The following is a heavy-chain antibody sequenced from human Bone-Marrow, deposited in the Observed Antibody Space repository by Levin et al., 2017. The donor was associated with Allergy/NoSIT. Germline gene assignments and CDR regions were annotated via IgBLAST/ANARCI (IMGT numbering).Heavy chain of an antibody. CDR2: IIPIFGTA. CDR3: ARGPRYGDEIYYYYGMDG. D-gene: IGHD4-17*01. Sequence: PWASVKVSCKASGGTFSSYAISWVRQAPGQGLEWMGGIIPIFGTANYAQKFQGRVTITADESTSTAYMELSSLRSEDTAVYYCARGPRYGDEIYYYYGMDGWGQGTTVTVSS. J-gene: IGHJ6*02. CDR1: GGTFSSYA. V-gene: IGHV1-69*13.